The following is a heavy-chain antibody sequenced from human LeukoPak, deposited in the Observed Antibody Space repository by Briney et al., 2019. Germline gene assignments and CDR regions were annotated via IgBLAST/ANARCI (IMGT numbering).Heavy chain of an antibody. J-gene: IGHJ4*02. Sequence: GASVKVSCKASGYTFTGYYIHWVRQAPGQGLEWMGWINPNSGGTNYAQTFQGRVTMTRDTSISTAYMELSRLRSDDTAVYYCARVRNYYDSSGYLYYFDYWGQGTLVTVSS. D-gene: IGHD3-22*01. CDR3: ARVRNYYDSSGYLYYFDY. CDR1: GYTFTGYY. CDR2: INPNSGGT. V-gene: IGHV1-2*02.